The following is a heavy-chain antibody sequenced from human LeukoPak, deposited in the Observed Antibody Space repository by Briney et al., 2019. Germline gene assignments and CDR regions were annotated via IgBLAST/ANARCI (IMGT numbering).Heavy chain of an antibody. J-gene: IGHJ4*02. Sequence: PGGSLRLSCAASGFTFSSYGMSWVRQAPGKGLEWVSAISGSGGSTYYADSVKGRFTISRDNSKNTLYLQMNSLRAEDTAVYYCATARASSGYYPFDYWGQGTLVTVSS. D-gene: IGHD3-22*01. V-gene: IGHV3-23*01. CDR2: ISGSGGST. CDR3: ATARASSGYYPFDY. CDR1: GFTFSSYG.